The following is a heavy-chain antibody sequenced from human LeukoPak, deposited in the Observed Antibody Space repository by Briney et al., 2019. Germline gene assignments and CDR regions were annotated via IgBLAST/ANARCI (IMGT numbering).Heavy chain of an antibody. D-gene: IGHD5-18*01. CDR1: GYTFTGYY. Sequence: GASVKVSCKASGYTFTGYYMHWVRQAPGQGLEWMGWINPNSGGTNYAQKFQGRVTMTRDTSISTAYMELSRLRSDDTAVYYCARYLGVQLASDYFDYWGQGTLVTVSS. CDR2: INPNSGGT. CDR3: ARYLGVQLASDYFDY. V-gene: IGHV1-2*02. J-gene: IGHJ4*02.